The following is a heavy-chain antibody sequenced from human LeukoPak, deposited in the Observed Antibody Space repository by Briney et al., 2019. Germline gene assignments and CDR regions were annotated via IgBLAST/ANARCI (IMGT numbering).Heavy chain of an antibody. CDR3: ARDGGYSGYDADC. D-gene: IGHD5-12*01. J-gene: IGHJ4*02. V-gene: IGHV3-30*03. CDR1: GFTFSSYG. CDR2: ISSNENNK. Sequence: GGSLRLSCAASGFTFSSYGMYWVRQAPGKGLEWVAVISSNENNKYYSDSVKGRFTISRENDKNSLFLQMNSLRAEDTAVYYCARDGGYSGYDADCWGQGTLVTVSS.